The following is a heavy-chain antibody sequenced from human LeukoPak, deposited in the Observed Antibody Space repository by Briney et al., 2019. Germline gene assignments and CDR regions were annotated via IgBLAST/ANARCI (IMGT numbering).Heavy chain of an antibody. D-gene: IGHD5-24*01. CDR2: IYPGDSDT. CDR1: GYSFTSYW. Sequence: PGESLKISCKGSGYSFTSYWIGWVRQMPGKGLEWMGIIYPGDSDTRYSPSFQGQVTISADKSISTAYLQWSSLKASDTAMYYCARLEVEMATSPNLSAPVDYWGQGTLVTVSS. J-gene: IGHJ4*02. V-gene: IGHV5-51*01. CDR3: ARLEVEMATSPNLSAPVDY.